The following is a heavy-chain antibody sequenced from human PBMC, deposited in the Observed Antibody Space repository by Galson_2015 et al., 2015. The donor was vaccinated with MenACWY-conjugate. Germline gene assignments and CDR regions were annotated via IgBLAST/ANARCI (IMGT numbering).Heavy chain of an antibody. Sequence: SVKVSCKASGGTFSSYTISWVRQAPGQGLEWMGRIIPILGRPDYAQKFQGRFTITADTSTTTAYMELSSLRFEDTAVYYCVQEGGVPKSGAFDFWGQGTLVTVSS. CDR1: GGTFSSYT. D-gene: IGHD3-10*01. V-gene: IGHV1-69*08. CDR3: VQEGGVPKSGAFDF. J-gene: IGHJ4*02. CDR2: IIPILGRP.